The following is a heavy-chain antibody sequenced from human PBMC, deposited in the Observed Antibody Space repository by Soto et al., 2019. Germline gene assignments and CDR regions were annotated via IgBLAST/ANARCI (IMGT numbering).Heavy chain of an antibody. CDR3: ARVPDR. CDR2: VYHSGTT. Sequence: SETLSLTCTVSGGSISTYYWSWIRQSPGKGPEWIGYVYHSGTTNYNPSLESRVTMSLDTSKNQFSLKLSAVTTADTAVYYCARVPDRWGQGTLVTVSS. V-gene: IGHV4-59*01. CDR1: GGSISTYY. J-gene: IGHJ5*02. D-gene: IGHD2-2*01.